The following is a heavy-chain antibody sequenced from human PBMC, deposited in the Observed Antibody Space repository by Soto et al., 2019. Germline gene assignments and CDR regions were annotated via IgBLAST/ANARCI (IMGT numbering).Heavy chain of an antibody. CDR3: ARDGTYNWV. V-gene: IGHV3-66*01. CDR2: IFSNGDT. CDR1: GFTVSNNY. D-gene: IGHD1-1*01. Sequence: ELQLVASGGGLVQPGGSLRLSCAASGFTVSNNYVRWVRQAPGKGLEWVSLIFSNGDTRYADSVKGRFTISRDSSSNTLYLQLHSRRVEDTAVYYCARDGTYNWVGGQGIHVTVSS. J-gene: IGHJ4*02.